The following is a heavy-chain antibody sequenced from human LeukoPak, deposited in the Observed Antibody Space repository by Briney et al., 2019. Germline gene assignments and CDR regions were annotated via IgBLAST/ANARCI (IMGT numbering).Heavy chain of an antibody. V-gene: IGHV3-7*01. CDR1: GFTFRSHW. CDR2: INQDGSEK. CDR3: ARDNSDYVEGDY. Sequence: GGSLRLSWAASGFTFRSHWMTWVRQVPGKGLEWVANINQDGSEKFYVDSVKGRFTISRDNAKNSLYLQMNSLRAEDTALYYCARDNSDYVEGDYWGQGTLVTVSS. J-gene: IGHJ4*02. D-gene: IGHD4-11*01.